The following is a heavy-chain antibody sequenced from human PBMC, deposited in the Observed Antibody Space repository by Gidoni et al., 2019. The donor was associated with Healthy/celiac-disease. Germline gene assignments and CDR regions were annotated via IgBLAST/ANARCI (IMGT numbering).Heavy chain of an antibody. Sequence: QVQLVASVGGLVKPEWSLRLSCPASGFTFSDQYMSWIRQAPGKGLEWVSFITPDGSRTYCADSLEGRFTISRDNAKNSLYLEMNNLRAEDTAMYYCARGTWLGDWGQGTLVTVSS. J-gene: IGHJ4*02. CDR3: ARGTWLGD. D-gene: IGHD6-19*01. CDR1: GFTFSDQY. V-gene: IGHV3-11*01. CDR2: ITPDGSRT.